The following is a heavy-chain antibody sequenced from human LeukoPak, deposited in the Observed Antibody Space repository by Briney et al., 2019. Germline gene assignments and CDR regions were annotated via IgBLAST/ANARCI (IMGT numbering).Heavy chain of an antibody. D-gene: IGHD3-22*01. Sequence: PGGSLRLSCAASGFTFDDYAMHWVRQAPGKGLEWVSGISWNSGSIGYADSVKGRFTISRDNAKNSLYLQMNSLRAEDTALYYCAKDGARYYDSSGYQFDYWGQGTLVTVSS. J-gene: IGHJ4*02. V-gene: IGHV3-9*01. CDR2: ISWNSGSI. CDR1: GFTFDDYA. CDR3: AKDGARYYDSSGYQFDY.